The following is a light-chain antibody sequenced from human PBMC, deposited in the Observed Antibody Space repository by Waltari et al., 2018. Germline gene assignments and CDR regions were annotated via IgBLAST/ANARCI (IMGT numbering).Light chain of an antibody. CDR2: QVS. Sequence: QSALTQPASVSGSPGQSITIPSTGTRSDIGIYNYVSWYQQHPGKAPRLMFYQVSNRPSGVSNRFSGSKSGNAASLTISGLQAEDEADYYCNSLRSPSLWVFGGGTKLTVL. V-gene: IGLV2-14*01. CDR3: NSLRSPSLWV. J-gene: IGLJ3*02. CDR1: RSDIGIYNY.